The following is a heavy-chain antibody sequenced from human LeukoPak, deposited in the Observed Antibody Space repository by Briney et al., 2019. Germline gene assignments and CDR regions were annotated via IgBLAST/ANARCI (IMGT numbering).Heavy chain of an antibody. J-gene: IGHJ6*04. CDR1: GFTLSSYA. V-gene: IGHV3-23*01. Sequence: GGSLRLSCAASGFTLSSYAMSWVRQAPGKGLERVSGISGSGVATFYADSVKGRFTISRDNSKNTLYLQMDSLRAEDTAVYYCATFTWDSRAYYYYGMDVWGKGTTVTVSS. CDR3: ATFTWDSRAYYYYGMDV. CDR2: ISGSGVAT. D-gene: IGHD1-26*01.